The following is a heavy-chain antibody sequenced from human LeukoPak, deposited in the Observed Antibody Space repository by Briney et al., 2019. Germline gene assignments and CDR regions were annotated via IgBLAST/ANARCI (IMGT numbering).Heavy chain of an antibody. Sequence: GASVTVSCKASGYTFTGYYVHWVRQAPGQGLEWMGWINPYSGDTNYAQKFQGRVTMTRDTSISTAYMELSRLRSDDTAVYYCARSSSSSVYYYYYYMDVWGKGTTVTVSS. CDR3: ARSSSSSVYYYYYYMDV. CDR1: GYTFTGYY. CDR2: INPYSGDT. V-gene: IGHV1-2*02. J-gene: IGHJ6*03. D-gene: IGHD6-6*01.